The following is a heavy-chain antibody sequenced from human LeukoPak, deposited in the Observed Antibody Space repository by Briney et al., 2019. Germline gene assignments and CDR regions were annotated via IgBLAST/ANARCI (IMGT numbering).Heavy chain of an antibody. V-gene: IGHV3-48*04. CDR3: ATALDYDDSRDY. CDR1: GFTFSSYA. J-gene: IGHJ4*02. Sequence: GRSLRLSCAASGFTFSSYAMHWVRQAPGKGLEWVSYISDSSRTIYYADSVKGRFTISRDNAKNSLSLQMNSLRAEDTAVYYCATALDYDDSRDYWGQGTLITVSS. CDR2: ISDSSRTI. D-gene: IGHD4-17*01.